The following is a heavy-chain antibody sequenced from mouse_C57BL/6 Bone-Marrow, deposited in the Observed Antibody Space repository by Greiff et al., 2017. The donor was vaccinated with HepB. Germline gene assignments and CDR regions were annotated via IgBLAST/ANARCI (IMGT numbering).Heavy chain of an antibody. CDR2: ISYDGSN. J-gene: IGHJ2*01. CDR3: ARVWDY. CDR1: GYSITSGYY. Sequence: DVQLQESGPGLVKPSQSLSLTCSVTGYSITSGYYWNWIRQFPGNKLEWMGYISYDGSNNYNPSLKNRISITRDTSKNQFFLKLNSVTTEDTATYYCARVWDYWGQGTTLTVSS. V-gene: IGHV3-6*01.